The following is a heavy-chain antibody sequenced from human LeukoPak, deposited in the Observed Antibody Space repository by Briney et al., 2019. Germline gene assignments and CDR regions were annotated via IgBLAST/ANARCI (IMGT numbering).Heavy chain of an antibody. V-gene: IGHV4-4*02. Sequence: SGTLSLTCAVSGGSISSNNWWNWVRQPPGRGLEWIGEIYHSGSTNYNPSLKSRVTISVDKSKNQFSLKLSPVTAADTAVYYCARYRRGIVVVPSADWYFDLWGRGTLVTVSS. CDR3: ARYRRGIVVVPSADWYFDL. D-gene: IGHD2-2*01. CDR2: IYHSGST. CDR1: GGSISSNNW. J-gene: IGHJ2*01.